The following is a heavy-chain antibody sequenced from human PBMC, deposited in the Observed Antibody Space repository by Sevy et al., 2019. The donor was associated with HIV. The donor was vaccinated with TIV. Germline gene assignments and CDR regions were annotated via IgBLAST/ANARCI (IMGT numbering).Heavy chain of an antibody. Sequence: GGSLRLSCAASGFTFSSYAMHWVRQAPGKGLEWVAVISYDGSNKYYADSVKGRFTISRDNSKNTPYLQMNSLRAEDTAVYYCARPTLNWFDPWGQGTLVTVSS. CDR3: ARPTLNWFDP. CDR2: ISYDGSNK. CDR1: GFTFSSYA. D-gene: IGHD4-17*01. J-gene: IGHJ5*02. V-gene: IGHV3-30-3*01.